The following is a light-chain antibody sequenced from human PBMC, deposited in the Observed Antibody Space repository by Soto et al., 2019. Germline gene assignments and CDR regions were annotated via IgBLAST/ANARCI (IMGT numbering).Light chain of an antibody. Sequence: MGMTQSPATLYVSTGERATLSCRASQSVSRKLAWYQQRPGQAPRLLVYDTSTRATGIPGRLSGSGSGTDFTLTISSLQSKDFAVYYCQEYNNSPPMYTFGQGTKLEIK. CDR1: QSVSRK. CDR3: QEYNNSPPMYT. V-gene: IGKV3-15*01. J-gene: IGKJ2*01. CDR2: DTS.